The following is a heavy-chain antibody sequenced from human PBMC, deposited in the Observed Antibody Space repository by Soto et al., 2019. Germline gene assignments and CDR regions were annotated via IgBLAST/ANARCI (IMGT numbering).Heavy chain of an antibody. CDR1: IGSISSYY. CDR2: IYYSGST. CDR3: ARQYGDYVRGAFDI. Sequence: QVQLRASGPGLVKPSETLSLTCTVSIGSISSYYWSWIRQPPGKGLEWIGYIYYSGSTNYNPSLKSXVPXSVDTSKNQFSLKLSSVTAADTAVYYCARQYGDYVRGAFDIWGQGTMVTVSS. D-gene: IGHD4-17*01. V-gene: IGHV4-59*01. J-gene: IGHJ3*02.